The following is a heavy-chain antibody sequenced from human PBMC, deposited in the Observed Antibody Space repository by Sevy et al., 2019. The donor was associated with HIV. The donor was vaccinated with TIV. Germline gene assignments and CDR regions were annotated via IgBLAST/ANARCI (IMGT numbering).Heavy chain of an antibody. CDR1: GFTFGTYD. CDR3: AKNRPPGGSLFSRHGMDV. J-gene: IGHJ6*02. Sequence: GGSLTLPCAASGFTFGTYDMHWVRHAPGKGLEWVAIISYDGSYRYYADSVRGRFSMSRDNSKNTMYLQVSGLLIEDTAVYYCAKNRPPGGSLFSRHGMDVWGRGTTVTVSS. D-gene: IGHD3-16*01. CDR2: ISYDGSYR. V-gene: IGHV3-30*18.